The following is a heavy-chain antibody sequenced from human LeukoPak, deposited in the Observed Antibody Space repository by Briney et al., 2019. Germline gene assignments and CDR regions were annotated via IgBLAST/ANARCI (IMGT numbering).Heavy chain of an antibody. Sequence: GGSLRLSCAASGFTFSSYSMNWVRQAPGKGLEWVSGINWNGGSTGYADSVKGRFTISRDNAKNSLYLQMNSLRAEDTALYHCARVTYGDYKYYFDYWGQGTLVTVSS. V-gene: IGHV3-20*01. J-gene: IGHJ4*02. D-gene: IGHD4-17*01. CDR3: ARVTYGDYKYYFDY. CDR1: GFTFSSYS. CDR2: INWNGGST.